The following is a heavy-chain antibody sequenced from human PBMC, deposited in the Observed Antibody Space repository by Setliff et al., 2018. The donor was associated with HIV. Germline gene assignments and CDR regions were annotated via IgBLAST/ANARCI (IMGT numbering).Heavy chain of an antibody. Sequence: SCAASGFTFSNYAMSWVRQAPGKGLEWVSSISGTGLNTYYSDSVKGRFAISGGNSKDTLYLQMNSLRAEDTALYYCARASVGVWGSYPDWGQGTLVTVAS. CDR3: ARASVGVWGSYPD. D-gene: IGHD3-16*02. CDR1: GFTFSNYA. J-gene: IGHJ4*02. V-gene: IGHV3-23*01. CDR2: ISGTGLNT.